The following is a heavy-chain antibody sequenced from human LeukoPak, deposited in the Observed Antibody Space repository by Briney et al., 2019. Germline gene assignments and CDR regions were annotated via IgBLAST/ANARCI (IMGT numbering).Heavy chain of an antibody. CDR1: GFTFDDYA. CDR2: ISWNSGSI. Sequence: GGSLRLSCAASGFTFDDYAMHWVRQAPGKGLEWVSGISWNSGSIGYADSVKGRFTISRDNAKNSLYLQMNSLRAEDTALYCCAKEGISVGFGESDFDYWGQGTLVTVSS. V-gene: IGHV3-9*01. J-gene: IGHJ4*02. D-gene: IGHD3-10*01. CDR3: AKEGISVGFGESDFDY.